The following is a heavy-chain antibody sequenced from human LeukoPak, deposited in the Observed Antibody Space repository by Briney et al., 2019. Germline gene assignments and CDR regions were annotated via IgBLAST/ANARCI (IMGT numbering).Heavy chain of an antibody. CDR1: GASISDYY. CDR2: MSYSGTT. CDR3: ASPLPAVLHAY. D-gene: IGHD2-2*01. V-gene: IGHV4-59*08. J-gene: IGHJ4*02. Sequence: SETLSLTCTVSGASISDYYWSWIRQPPGKGLEWIGYMSYSGTTNYNPSLKSRVTISVGTSRTQFSLNLSSVTAADTAVYYCASPLPAVLHAYGGREPLVTASS.